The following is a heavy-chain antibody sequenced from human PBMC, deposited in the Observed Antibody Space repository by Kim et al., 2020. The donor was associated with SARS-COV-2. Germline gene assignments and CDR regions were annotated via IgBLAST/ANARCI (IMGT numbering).Heavy chain of an antibody. V-gene: IGHV3-15*01. CDR1: GFTFSNAW. CDR2: IKSKTDGGTT. CDR3: TTGVPPLVVVTRYYYYGMDV. Sequence: GGSLRLSCAASGFTFSNAWMSWVRQAPGKGLEWVGRIKSKTDGGTTDYAAPVKGRFTISRDDSKNTLYLQMNSLKTEDTAVYYCTTGVPPLVVVTRYYYYGMDVWGQGTTVTVSS. D-gene: IGHD2-21*02. J-gene: IGHJ6*02.